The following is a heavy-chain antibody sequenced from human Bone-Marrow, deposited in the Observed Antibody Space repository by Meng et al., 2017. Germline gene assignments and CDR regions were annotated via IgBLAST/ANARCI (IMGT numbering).Heavy chain of an antibody. D-gene: IGHD4-17*01. J-gene: IGHJ4*02. CDR2: ISSSGSTI. Sequence: GGSLRLSCAASGFTFSSYEMNWVRQAPGKGLEWVSYISSSGSTIYYADSVKGRLTISRDNAKNTVYLQMNSLRVEDTAVYYCAGTTMTPDSDYWGQGTLVTVSS. V-gene: IGHV3-48*03. CDR3: AGTTMTPDSDY. CDR1: GFTFSSYE.